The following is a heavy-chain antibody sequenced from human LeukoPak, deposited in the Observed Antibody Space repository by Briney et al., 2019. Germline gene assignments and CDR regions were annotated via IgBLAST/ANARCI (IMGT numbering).Heavy chain of an antibody. Sequence: PGGSLRLSCAASGFTFSSYGMHWVRQAPGKGLEWVSYISSSGSTIYYADSVKGRFTISRDNSKNTLYLQMNSLRAEDTAVYYCAKDGDHNWNYELAIDYWGQGTLVTVSS. J-gene: IGHJ4*02. D-gene: IGHD1-7*01. V-gene: IGHV3-48*01. CDR3: AKDGDHNWNYELAIDY. CDR1: GFTFSSYG. CDR2: ISSSGSTI.